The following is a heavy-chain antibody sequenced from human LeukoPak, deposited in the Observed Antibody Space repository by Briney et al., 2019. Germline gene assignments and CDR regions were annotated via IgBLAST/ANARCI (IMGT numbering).Heavy chain of an antibody. V-gene: IGHV3-21*01. CDR2: ISSSSSYI. Sequence: GGSLRLSCAASGFTFSSYAMSWVRQAPGKGLEWVSSISSSSSYIYYADSVKGRFTISRDNAKNSLYLQMNSLRAEDTAVYYCARGVYGSGSYYLYFDYWGQGTLVTVSS. CDR1: GFTFSSYA. CDR3: ARGVYGSGSYYLYFDY. J-gene: IGHJ4*02. D-gene: IGHD3-10*01.